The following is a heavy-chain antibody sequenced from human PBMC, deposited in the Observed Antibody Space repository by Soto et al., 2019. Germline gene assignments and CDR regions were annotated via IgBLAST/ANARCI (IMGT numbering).Heavy chain of an antibody. CDR3: ARLRLTGYFDY. CDR2: ISGSGGST. CDR1: GFTFSSYA. J-gene: IGHJ4*02. D-gene: IGHD2-15*01. Sequence: GGSLRLSCAASGFTFSSYAMSWVRQAPGKGLEWVSAISGSGGSTNYADSVKGRFTISRDNAMNSLYLQMNSLRAEDTAVYYCARLRLTGYFDYWGQGTLVTVSS. V-gene: IGHV3-23*01.